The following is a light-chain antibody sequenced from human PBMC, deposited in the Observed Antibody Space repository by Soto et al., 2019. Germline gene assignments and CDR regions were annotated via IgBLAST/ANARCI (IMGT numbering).Light chain of an antibody. V-gene: IGLV2-8*01. CDR2: EVS. CDR1: SSDVGGYNY. CDR3: SSYAGSNNVV. Sequence: QSVLTQPPPASGSPGQSVTISCTGTSSDVGGYNYVSWYQQHPGKAPKLMIYEVSKRPSGVPDRFSGSKSGNTASLTVSGLQAEDEADYYCSSYAGSNNVVFGGGTQLT. J-gene: IGLJ2*01.